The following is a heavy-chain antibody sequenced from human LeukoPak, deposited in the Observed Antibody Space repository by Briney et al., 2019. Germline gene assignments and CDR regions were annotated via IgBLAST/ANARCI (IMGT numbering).Heavy chain of an antibody. V-gene: IGHV4-34*01. CDR2: IHNSGTT. CDR1: GGPFSGYF. CDR3: ARRYYYNLGSFPFDF. J-gene: IGHJ4*02. Sequence: PSETLSLTCAVSGGPFSGYFWSWIRQSSGKGLEWIGEIHNSGTTNYNPSLNSRVTISEDTSKNQFYLSLSSVTAVDTAVYYCARRYYYNLGSFPFDFWGQGTLVTVSS. D-gene: IGHD3-10*01.